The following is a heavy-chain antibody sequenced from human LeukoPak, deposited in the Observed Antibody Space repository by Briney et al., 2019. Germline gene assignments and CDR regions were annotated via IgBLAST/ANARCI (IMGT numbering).Heavy chain of an antibody. CDR3: ARGSGGYDRFDY. CDR1: GGSISSYY. V-gene: IGHV4-59*01. D-gene: IGHD5-12*01. J-gene: IGHJ4*02. Sequence: SETPSLTCTVSGGSISSYYWSWIRQPPGKGLEWIGYIYYSGSTNYNPSLKSRVTISVDTSKNQFSLKLSSVTAADTAVYYCARGSGGYDRFDYWGQGTLVTVSS. CDR2: IYYSGST.